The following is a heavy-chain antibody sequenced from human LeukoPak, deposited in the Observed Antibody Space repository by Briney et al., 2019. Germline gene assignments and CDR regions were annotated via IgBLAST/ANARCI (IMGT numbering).Heavy chain of an antibody. J-gene: IGHJ6*03. D-gene: IGHD1-14*01. CDR1: GFTFDEYG. V-gene: IGHV3-20*04. CDR2: INWNGDKT. Sequence: GGSLRLSCAASGFTFDEYGMSWVRQAPGKGLEWVSGINWNGDKTGYSDSVKGRFTISRDNAKNSLYLQMNSLKVEDTALYYCARDVGTIGYYYYYMDVWGKGTTVAVSS. CDR3: ARDVGTIGYYYYYMDV.